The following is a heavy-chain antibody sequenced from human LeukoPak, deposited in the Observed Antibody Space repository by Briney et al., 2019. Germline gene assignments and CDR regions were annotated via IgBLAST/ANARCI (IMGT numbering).Heavy chain of an antibody. D-gene: IGHD3-10*01. V-gene: IGHV4-4*07. J-gene: IGHJ5*02. CDR1: GGSISSYY. Sequence: SETLSLTCTVSGGSISSYYWSWIRQPAGTALEWIGRIYTSGTITYNPSLKSRVTMSVDTSKNQFSLKLSSVTAADTAVYYCARDSGTTGEVKFDPWGQGTLVTASS. CDR2: IYTSGTI. CDR3: ARDSGTTGEVKFDP.